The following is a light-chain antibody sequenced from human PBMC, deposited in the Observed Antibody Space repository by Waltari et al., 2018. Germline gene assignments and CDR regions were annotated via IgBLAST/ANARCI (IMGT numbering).Light chain of an antibody. CDR1: QSISSW. CDR2: KAS. J-gene: IGKJ3*01. Sequence: DIQMTQSPSTLSASVGDRVTITCRASQSISSWLAWYQQKPGKAPKLLIYKASSIESGVPSRFSGGGCGTEFTHTISSLQPDDFATYYCQQYNKYPFTFGPETKVDIK. V-gene: IGKV1-5*03. CDR3: QQYNKYPFT.